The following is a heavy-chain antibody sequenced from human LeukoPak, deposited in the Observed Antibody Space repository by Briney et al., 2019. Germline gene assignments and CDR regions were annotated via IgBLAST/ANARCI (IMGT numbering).Heavy chain of an antibody. CDR2: ISGSGGST. J-gene: IGHJ4*02. D-gene: IGHD1-26*01. Sequence: GGSLRISCAASGFTFSSYAMSWVRQAPGKGLEWVSAISGSGGSTYYADSVKGRFTISRDNSKNTLYLQMNSLRAEDTAVYYCAKDRARGSYYVKYYFDYWGQGTLVTVSS. V-gene: IGHV3-23*01. CDR3: AKDRARGSYYVKYYFDY. CDR1: GFTFSSYA.